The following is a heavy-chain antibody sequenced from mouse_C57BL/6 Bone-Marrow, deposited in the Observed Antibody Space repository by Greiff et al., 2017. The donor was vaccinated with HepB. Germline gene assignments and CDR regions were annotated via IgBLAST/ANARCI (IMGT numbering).Heavy chain of an antibody. CDR1: GFTFSDYY. J-gene: IGHJ2*01. Sequence: EVMLVESEGGLVQPGSSMKLSCTASGFTFSDYYMAWVRQVPEKGLEWVANINYDGSSTYYLDSLKSRFIISRDNSKNILYLQLSSLKSEDTATYYCARDLDYFGSWGQGTTLTVSS. CDR2: INYDGSST. CDR3: ARDLDYFGS. V-gene: IGHV5-16*01.